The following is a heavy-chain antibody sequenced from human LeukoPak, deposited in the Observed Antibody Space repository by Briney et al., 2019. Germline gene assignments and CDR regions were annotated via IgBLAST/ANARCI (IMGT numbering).Heavy chain of an antibody. CDR2: IYPGDSDT. CDR3: ARLGITMLKGNYFDY. CDR1: GYTFTNYW. J-gene: IGHJ4*02. V-gene: IGHV5-51*01. D-gene: IGHD3-10*02. Sequence: GESLKISCKGSGYTFTNYWIGWVRQMPGKGLEWLGIIYPGDSDTRYSPSFQGQVTISADKSITTAYLQWSSLEASDTAMYFCARLGITMLKGNYFDYWGQGTLVTVSS.